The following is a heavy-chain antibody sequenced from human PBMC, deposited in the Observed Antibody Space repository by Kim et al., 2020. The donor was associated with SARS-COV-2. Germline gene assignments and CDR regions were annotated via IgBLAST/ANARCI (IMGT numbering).Heavy chain of an antibody. CDR3: ATTGSVLRYFDYQVDYYYGMDV. Sequence: GESLKISCKGSGYSFTSYWIGWVRQMPGKGLEWMGIIYPGDSDTRYSPSFQGQVTISADKSISTAYLQWSSLKASDTAMYYCATTGSVLRYFDYQVDYYYGMDVWGQGTTVTVSS. CDR2: IYPGDSDT. J-gene: IGHJ6*02. D-gene: IGHD3-9*01. V-gene: IGHV5-51*01. CDR1: GYSFTSYW.